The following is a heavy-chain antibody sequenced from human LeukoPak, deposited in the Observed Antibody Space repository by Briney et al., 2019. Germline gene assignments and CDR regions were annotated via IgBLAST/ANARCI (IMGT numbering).Heavy chain of an antibody. CDR1: GGSSSGYY. Sequence: ASETLSLTCAVYGGSSSGYYWSWIRQPPGKGLEWTGEINHSGSTNYNPSLKSRITISVDTSKNQFSLKLSSVTAADTAVYYCARARRILRNGFDYWGQGTLVTVSS. D-gene: IGHD5/OR15-5a*01. J-gene: IGHJ4*02. V-gene: IGHV4-34*01. CDR3: ARARRILRNGFDY. CDR2: INHSGST.